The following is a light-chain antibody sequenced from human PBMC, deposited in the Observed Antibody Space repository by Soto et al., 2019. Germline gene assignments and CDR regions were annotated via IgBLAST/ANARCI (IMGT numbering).Light chain of an antibody. V-gene: IGKV2D-29*01. J-gene: IGKJ1*01. CDR1: QTLLHSDGRTY. Sequence: DIVMTQSPLSLPVTPGEPASISCKSSQTLLHSDGRTYLYWYLQKPGRPPQPLMYEVTDRFSGVPERFSGSGSGTDFTLKISRVEAEDAGLYYCMQSIQLRTFGQGTKVDIK. CDR2: EVT. CDR3: MQSIQLRT.